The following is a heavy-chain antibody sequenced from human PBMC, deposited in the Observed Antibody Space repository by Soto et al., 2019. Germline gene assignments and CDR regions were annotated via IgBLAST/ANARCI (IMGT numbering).Heavy chain of an antibody. CDR3: ARGKYSSSYPYFDY. D-gene: IGHD6-6*01. CDR1: GFTLSSYA. Sequence: GGSLRLSCAASGFTLSSYAMHWVRQAPGKGLEWVAVISYDGSNKYYADSVKGRFTISRDNSKNTLYLQMNSLRAEDTAVYYCARGKYSSSYPYFDYWGQGTLVTVSS. CDR2: ISYDGSNK. J-gene: IGHJ4*02. V-gene: IGHV3-30-3*01.